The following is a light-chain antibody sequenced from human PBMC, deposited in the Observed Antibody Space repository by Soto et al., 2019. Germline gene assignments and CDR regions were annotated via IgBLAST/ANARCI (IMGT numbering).Light chain of an antibody. CDR3: HQYGASPFP. Sequence: EIVLTQSPGTLSLSPGERATLSCRASQTINYSYLAWYQQKPGQAPRLLIYGASSRATGIPDRFSGRGSGTDFTLTISRLEPEDFAVYYCHQYGASPFPFGPGTKVDIK. CDR2: GAS. V-gene: IGKV3-20*01. J-gene: IGKJ3*01. CDR1: QTINYSY.